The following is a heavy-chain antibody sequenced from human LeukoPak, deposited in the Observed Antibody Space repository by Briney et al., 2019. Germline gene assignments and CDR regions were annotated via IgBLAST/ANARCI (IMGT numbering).Heavy chain of an antibody. Sequence: ASVKVSCKASGYTFTGYGISWVRQAPGQGLEWMGWINPDNGNTHYTQKFQGRVTLTTDTSTSTANMELRSLRSDDTAVYYCARDDVGSNAKVWGQGNLVTVSS. J-gene: IGHJ4*02. CDR1: GYTFTGYG. V-gene: IGHV1-18*01. D-gene: IGHD3-3*01. CDR2: INPDNGNT. CDR3: ARDDVGSNAKV.